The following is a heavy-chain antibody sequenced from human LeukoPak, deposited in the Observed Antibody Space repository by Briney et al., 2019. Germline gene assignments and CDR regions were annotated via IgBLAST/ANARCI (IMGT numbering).Heavy chain of an antibody. V-gene: IGHV4-59*01. Sequence: PSETLSLTCTVSGGSISSYYWSWIRQPPGKGLEWIGYIYYSGSTNYNPSLKSRVTISVDTSKNQFSLKLSSVTAADTAVHYCARGSEYYYDSSGYYDYWGQGTLVTVSS. CDR2: IYYSGST. J-gene: IGHJ4*02. CDR3: ARGSEYYYDSSGYYDY. D-gene: IGHD3-22*01. CDR1: GGSISSYY.